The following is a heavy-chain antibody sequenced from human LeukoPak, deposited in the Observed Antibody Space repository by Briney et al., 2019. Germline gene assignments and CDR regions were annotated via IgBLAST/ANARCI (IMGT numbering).Heavy chain of an antibody. CDR1: GFTFSSYL. J-gene: IGHJ4*02. CDR2: INSDGSST. CDR3: ARECYDSSGYYYGD. V-gene: IGHV3-74*01. Sequence: PGGSLRLSCAASGFTFSSYLMHWVRQAPGKGLVWVSRINSDGSSTSYADSVKGRFTISRDNAKNTLYLQMNSLRAEDTAVYYCARECYDSSGYYYGDWGQGTLVTVSS. D-gene: IGHD3-22*01.